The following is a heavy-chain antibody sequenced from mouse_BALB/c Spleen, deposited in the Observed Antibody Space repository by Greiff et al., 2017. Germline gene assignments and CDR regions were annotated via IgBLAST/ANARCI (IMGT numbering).Heavy chain of an antibody. Sequence: EVQGVESGGGLVKPGGSLKLSCAASGFTFSDYYMYWVRQTPEKRLEWVATISDGGSYTYYPDSVKGRFTISRDNAKNNLYLQMSSLKSEDTAMYYCARGGADDYLFAYWGQGTLVTVSA. D-gene: IGHD2-4*01. CDR2: ISDGGSYT. CDR3: ARGGADDYLFAY. CDR1: GFTFSDYY. J-gene: IGHJ3*01. V-gene: IGHV5-4*02.